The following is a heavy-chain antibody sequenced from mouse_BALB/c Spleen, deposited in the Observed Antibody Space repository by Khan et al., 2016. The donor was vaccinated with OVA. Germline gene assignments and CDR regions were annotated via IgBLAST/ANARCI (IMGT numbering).Heavy chain of an antibody. D-gene: IGHD1-1*01. V-gene: IGHV3-2*02. CDR1: GYSITSGYA. CDR3: SRKNYYDYAMDY. CDR2: ISYSGST. J-gene: IGHJ4*01. Sequence: EVKLLESGPGLVKPSQSLSLTCTVTGYSITSGYAWNWIRQLPGNKLEWMGYISYSGSTSYNPSLRSRISITRDTSTNPFFLQLNSVTTEDTATYYYSRKNYYDYAMDYWGQGTSVTVSS.